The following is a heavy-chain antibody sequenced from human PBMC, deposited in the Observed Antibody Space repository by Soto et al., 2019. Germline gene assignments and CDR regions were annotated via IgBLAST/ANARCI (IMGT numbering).Heavy chain of an antibody. J-gene: IGHJ5*02. CDR3: ARGHYSSSSGAETARRNWFDP. D-gene: IGHD6-6*01. V-gene: IGHV4-34*01. CDR1: GGSFSGYY. Sequence: SETLSLTCAVYGGSFSGYYWSWIRQPPGKGLEWIGEINHSGSTNYNPSLKSRVTISVDTSKNQFSLKLSSVTAADTAVYYCARGHYSSSSGAETARRNWFDPWGQETLVTVSS. CDR2: INHSGST.